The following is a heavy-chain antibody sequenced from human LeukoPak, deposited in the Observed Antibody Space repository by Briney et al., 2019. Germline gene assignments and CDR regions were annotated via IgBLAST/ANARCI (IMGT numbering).Heavy chain of an antibody. CDR2: IKPNSGGT. J-gene: IGHJ6*02. V-gene: IGHV1-2*02. Sequence: ASVKVSCKASGYTFTDYYIHSVPQAPGQGLEWMGWIKPNSGGTNYAQNFQGRVTMTRDTSIRTAYMELSRLTSDDTAVYYCARDLYLGGSGYYINYYYGLDVWRQGTTVTVSS. D-gene: IGHD3-3*01. CDR1: GYTFTDYY. CDR3: ARDLYLGGSGYYINYYYGLDV.